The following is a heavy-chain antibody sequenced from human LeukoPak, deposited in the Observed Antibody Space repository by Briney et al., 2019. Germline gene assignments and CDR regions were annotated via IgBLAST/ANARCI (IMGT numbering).Heavy chain of an antibody. D-gene: IGHD5-18*01. CDR2: INPNSGGT. CDR3: ARVANTAMVTIIDY. J-gene: IGHJ4*02. Sequence: ASVKVSCKASGYTFTGYYMHWVRQAPGQGLEWMGWINPNSGGTNYAQKFQGRVTMTRDMSISTAYMELSRLRSDDTAVYYCARVANTAMVTIIDYWGQGTLVTVSS. V-gene: IGHV1-2*02. CDR1: GYTFTGYY.